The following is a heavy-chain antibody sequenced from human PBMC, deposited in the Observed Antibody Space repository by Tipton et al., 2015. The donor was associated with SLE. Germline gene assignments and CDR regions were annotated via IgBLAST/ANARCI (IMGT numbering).Heavy chain of an antibody. Sequence: SLRLSCAASGFTFSNYAIHWVRQAPGKGLEWVAVISHDGRNKYYADSVKGRFSISRDGRRNTLYLQMNSLTVADTGVYYCARDSKGLLWGHGTQVTVSA. CDR2: ISHDGRNK. D-gene: IGHD5-18*01. CDR1: GFTFSNYA. CDR3: ARDSKGLL. V-gene: IGHV3-30*04. J-gene: IGHJ4*01.